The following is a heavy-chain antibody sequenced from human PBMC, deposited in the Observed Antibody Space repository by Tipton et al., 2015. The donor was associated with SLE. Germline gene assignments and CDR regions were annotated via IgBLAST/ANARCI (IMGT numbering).Heavy chain of an antibody. J-gene: IGHJ4*02. V-gene: IGHV4-61*02. CDR3: TRGRPKWLVD. CDR1: GGSISSGSYY. CDR2: IYTSGST. D-gene: IGHD6-19*01. Sequence: LRLSCTVTGGSISSGSYYWSWIRQPAGKGLEWIGRIYTSGSTYYNPSLKSRVTISVDTSKNQFSLKLSSVTAADTAVYYCTRGRPKWLVDWGQGTLVTVSS.